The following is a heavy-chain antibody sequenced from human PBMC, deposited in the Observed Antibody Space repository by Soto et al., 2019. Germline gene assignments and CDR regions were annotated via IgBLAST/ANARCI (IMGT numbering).Heavy chain of an antibody. D-gene: IGHD3-22*01. V-gene: IGHV1-69*13. J-gene: IGHJ5*02. Sequence: AASVKVSCKASGGTFSSYAISWVRQAPGQGLEWMGGIIPIFGTANYAQKFQGRVTITADESTSTAYMELSSLRSEDTAVYYCARGGYYDSSGYYPSWGQGTLVTVSS. CDR3: ARGGYYDSSGYYPS. CDR2: IIPIFGTA. CDR1: GGTFSSYA.